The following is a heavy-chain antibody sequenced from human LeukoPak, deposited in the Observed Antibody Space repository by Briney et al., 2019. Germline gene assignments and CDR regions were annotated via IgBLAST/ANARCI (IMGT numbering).Heavy chain of an antibody. CDR1: GYTFTSYG. Sequence: ASVKVSCKASGYTFTSYGISWVRHAPGQGLEWMGWISAYNGNTSYAQKLQGRVTMTTDTYTSNTSMELRILRSGDEAADYCAREGPYDFWSGYTPAYYYGMDVWGQGATVTVCS. CDR3: AREGPYDFWSGYTPAYYYGMDV. V-gene: IGHV1-18*01. CDR2: ISAYNGNT. J-gene: IGHJ6*02. D-gene: IGHD3-3*01.